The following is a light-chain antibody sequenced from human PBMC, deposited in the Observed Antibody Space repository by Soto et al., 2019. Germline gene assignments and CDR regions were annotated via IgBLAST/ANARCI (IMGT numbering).Light chain of an antibody. J-gene: IGLJ1*01. CDR3: NSYPIRTRI. CDR1: SSDVGAYNY. Sequence: QSALTQPASVSGSPGQSITISCTGTSSDVGAYNYVSWYQQHPGKAPKLMIYDVSYRPAGVSNRFSGSKSGNTASLTISGLQAEDEADYYCNSYPIRTRIFGTWTKLTVL. CDR2: DVS. V-gene: IGLV2-14*03.